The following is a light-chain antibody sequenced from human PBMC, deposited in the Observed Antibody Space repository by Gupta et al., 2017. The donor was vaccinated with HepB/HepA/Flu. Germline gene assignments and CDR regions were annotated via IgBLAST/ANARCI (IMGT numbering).Light chain of an antibody. CDR3: QQDNNWPPLST. CDR1: QSVSSN. V-gene: IGKV3-15*01. J-gene: IGKJ2*01. CDR2: GAS. Sequence: EIVMTQSPATLSVSPGERATLSCRASQSVSSNLAWYQQKPGQAPRLLIYGASTRATGITARCSGSGAGTEFTLTISSRHSEDFAVYYCQQDNNWPPLSTFGQGTKLEIK.